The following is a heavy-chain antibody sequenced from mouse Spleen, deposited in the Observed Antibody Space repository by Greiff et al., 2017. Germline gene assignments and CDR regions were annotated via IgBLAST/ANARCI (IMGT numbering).Heavy chain of an antibody. CDR2: IWRGGST. D-gene: IGHD1-1*01. V-gene: IGHV2-5*01. Sequence: VQLQESGPGLVQPSQSLSITCTVSGFSLTSYGVHWVRQSPGKGLEWLGVIWRGGSTDYNAAFMSRLSITKDNSKSQVFFKMNSLQADDTAIYYCAKNRGNYGSSYGYFDVWGTGTTVTVSS. CDR3: AKNRGNYGSSYGYFDV. CDR1: GFSLTSYG. J-gene: IGHJ1*03.